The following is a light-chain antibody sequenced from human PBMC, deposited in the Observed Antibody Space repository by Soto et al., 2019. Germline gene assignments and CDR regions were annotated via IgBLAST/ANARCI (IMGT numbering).Light chain of an antibody. CDR2: GAS. V-gene: IGKV3-15*01. CDR3: QQYNKWPPRT. CDR1: QSVSSD. Sequence: ETLRTQSPATLSLSPGETATLSCRTSQSVSSDLAWYQKKPGQAPRLLIYGASTRATGIPARFSGSGSGTELTLTIISLQPEDSAAYYCQQYNKWPPRTVGHGTKVDIK. J-gene: IGKJ1*01.